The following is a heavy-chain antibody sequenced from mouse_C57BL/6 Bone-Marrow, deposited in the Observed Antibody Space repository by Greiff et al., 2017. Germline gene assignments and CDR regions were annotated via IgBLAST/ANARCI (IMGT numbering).Heavy chain of an antibody. CDR3: ARYWYDGDY. V-gene: IGHV1-54*01. Sequence: VQLQQSGAELVRPGTSVKVSCKASGYAFTNYLIEWVKQRPGQGLEWIGVINPGSGGTNYNEKFKGKATLTADKSSSTAYMQLSSLTSDDSAVYFCARYWYDGDYWGQGTSVTVSS. CDR2: INPGSGGT. D-gene: IGHD2-14*01. CDR1: GYAFTNYL. J-gene: IGHJ4*01.